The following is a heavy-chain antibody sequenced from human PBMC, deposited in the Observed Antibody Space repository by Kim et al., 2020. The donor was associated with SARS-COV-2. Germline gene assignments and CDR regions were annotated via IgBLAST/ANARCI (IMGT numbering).Heavy chain of an antibody. CDR3: ARDEYDFWSGYYEVDY. J-gene: IGHJ4*02. V-gene: IGHV3-30*06. Sequence: SVKRRVTITRDNSKKTLYLQMNSLGAEDTAVYYCARDEYDFWSGYYEVDYWGQGTLVTVSS. D-gene: IGHD3-3*01.